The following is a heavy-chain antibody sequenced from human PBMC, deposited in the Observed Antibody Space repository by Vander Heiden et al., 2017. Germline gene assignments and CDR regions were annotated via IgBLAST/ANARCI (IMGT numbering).Heavy chain of an antibody. CDR3: AGGSYRYVYY. CDR2: IYSGGST. Sequence: EVLLAESGGGLIQPGGSLRLSGAASGFTVSSNYMSWVRQAPGKGLGWVSVIYSGGSTYYADSVKGRFTISRDNSKNTLYLQMNSLGAEDTAVYYCAGGSYRYVYYWGQGTLVTVSS. CDR1: GFTVSSNY. J-gene: IGHJ4*02. D-gene: IGHD3-16*02. V-gene: IGHV3-53*01.